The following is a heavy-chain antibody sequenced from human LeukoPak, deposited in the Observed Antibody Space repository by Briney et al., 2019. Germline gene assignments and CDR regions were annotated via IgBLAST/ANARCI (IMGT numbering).Heavy chain of an antibody. CDR1: GFTFSGYW. CDR2: IRSKAYGGTT. D-gene: IGHD3-22*01. V-gene: IGHV3-49*04. J-gene: IGHJ4*02. CDR3: TRDHTYYYDSSGYPY. Sequence: PGGSLRLSCAASGFTFSGYWMSWVRQAPGKGLEWVGFIRSKAYGGTTEYAASVKGRFTISRDDSKSIAYLQMNSLKTEDTAVYYCTRDHTYYYDSSGYPYWGQGTLVTVSS.